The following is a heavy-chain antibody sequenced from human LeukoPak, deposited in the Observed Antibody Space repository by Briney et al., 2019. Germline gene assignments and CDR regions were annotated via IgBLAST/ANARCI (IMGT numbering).Heavy chain of an antibody. CDR2: IAGGDDR. Sequence: GGSLRLSCAASGFIFSPYAISWVRQAPGKGLEWVAGIAGGDDRFYADSVKGRFSISRDNSKNTLYLQMNSLRAEDTAVYYCAREDAFDIWGQGTMVTVSS. J-gene: IGHJ3*02. V-gene: IGHV3-23*01. CDR1: GFIFSPYA. CDR3: AREDAFDI.